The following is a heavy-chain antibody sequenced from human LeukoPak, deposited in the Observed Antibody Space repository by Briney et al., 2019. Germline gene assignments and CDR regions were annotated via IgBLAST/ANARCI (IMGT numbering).Heavy chain of an antibody. CDR2: IYYSGST. CDR1: GGSISSSSYY. J-gene: IGHJ4*02. CDR3: ARHGSYYDY. D-gene: IGHD3-10*01. V-gene: IGHV4-39*01. Sequence: SETLSLTCTVSGGSISSSSYYWGWIRQPPGKGLEWIGGIYYSGSTYYNPSLKSRVTVSVDTSKNQFSLKLSSVTAADTAVYYCARHGSYYDYWGQGTLVTVSS.